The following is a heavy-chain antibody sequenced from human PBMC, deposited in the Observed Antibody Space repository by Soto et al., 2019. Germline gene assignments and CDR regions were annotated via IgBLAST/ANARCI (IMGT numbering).Heavy chain of an antibody. Sequence: PGGSLRLSCAASGFTFSGYAMSWVRQAPGKGLEWVSAISGSGGSTYYADSVKGRFTISRDNSKNTVYLQMNSLRAEDTAVYYCVRGDNWNDEASDYWGQGTLVTVSS. J-gene: IGHJ4*02. CDR3: VRGDNWNDEASDY. CDR1: GFTFSGYA. CDR2: ISGSGGST. D-gene: IGHD1-1*01. V-gene: IGHV3-23*01.